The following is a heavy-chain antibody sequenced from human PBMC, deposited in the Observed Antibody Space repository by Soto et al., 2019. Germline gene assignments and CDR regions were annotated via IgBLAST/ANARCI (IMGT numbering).Heavy chain of an antibody. V-gene: IGHV3-33*01. CDR2: IWYDGSNE. CDR3: ARDLFGYDSSGYYLDY. Sequence: QVQLVESGGGVVQPGRSLRLSCAASGFTFSSYGMHWVRQAPGKGLEWVAVIWYDGSNEYYADSVKGRFTISRDNSKNTLYLQMNSLRAEDTAVYYCARDLFGYDSSGYYLDYWGQGTLVTVSS. D-gene: IGHD3-22*01. CDR1: GFTFSSYG. J-gene: IGHJ4*02.